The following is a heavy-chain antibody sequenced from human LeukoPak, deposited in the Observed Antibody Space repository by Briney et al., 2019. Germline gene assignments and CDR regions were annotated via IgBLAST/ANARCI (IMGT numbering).Heavy chain of an antibody. CDR3: AKDYDSGSYYNFSPFDY. V-gene: IGHV3-23*01. Sequence: GGSLRLSCAASGFTFSSYAMSWVRQAPGKGLEWVSAISGSGGSTYYADSVKGRFTISRDNSKNTLYLQMNSLRAEDTAVYYCAKDYDSGSYYNFSPFDYWGQGTLVTVSS. CDR1: GFTFSSYA. D-gene: IGHD3-10*01. J-gene: IGHJ4*02. CDR2: ISGSGGST.